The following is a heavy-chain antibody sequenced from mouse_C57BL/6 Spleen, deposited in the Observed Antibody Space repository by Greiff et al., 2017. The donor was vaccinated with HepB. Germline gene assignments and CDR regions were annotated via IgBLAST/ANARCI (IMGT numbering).Heavy chain of an antibody. Sequence: EVKLVESGGGLVKPGGSLKLSCAASGFTFSSYAMSWVRQTPEKRLEWVATISDGGSYTYYPDNVKGRFTISRDNAKNNLYLQMSHLKSEDTAMYYCARDGGSSSLYWYFDVWGTGTTVTGSS. CDR2: ISDGGSYT. CDR3: ARDGGSSSLYWYFDV. CDR1: GFTFSSYA. D-gene: IGHD1-1*01. V-gene: IGHV5-4*01. J-gene: IGHJ1*03.